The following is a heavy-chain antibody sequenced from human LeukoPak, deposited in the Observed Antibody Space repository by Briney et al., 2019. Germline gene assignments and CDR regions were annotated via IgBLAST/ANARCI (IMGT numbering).Heavy chain of an antibody. V-gene: IGHV4-4*02. Sequence: PSETLSLTCAVSGGSISRNNWWTWIRQPPGKGLEWIGQMYHSDSTQYSPSLRSRVSMSVDKSKNQFSLKLSSVTAADTAVYYCAINDYNDYVHAFDIWGQGTMVTVSS. CDR2: MYHSDST. CDR3: AINDYNDYVHAFDI. J-gene: IGHJ3*02. D-gene: IGHD4-11*01. CDR1: GGSISRNNW.